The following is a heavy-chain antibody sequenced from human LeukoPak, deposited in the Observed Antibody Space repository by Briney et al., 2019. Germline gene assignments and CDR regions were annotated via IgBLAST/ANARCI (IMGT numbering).Heavy chain of an antibody. J-gene: IGHJ4*02. D-gene: IGHD2-15*01. V-gene: IGHV3-20*04. CDR3: ASGVVAANYFDY. CDR1: GFTFDDYG. Sequence: PGGSLRLSCATSGFTFDDYGMSWVRQAPGKGLEWVSGINWNGGSTGYADSVKGRLSISRDNAKNALYLQMNSLRAEDTALYYCASGVVAANYFDYWGQGTLVTVSS. CDR2: INWNGGST.